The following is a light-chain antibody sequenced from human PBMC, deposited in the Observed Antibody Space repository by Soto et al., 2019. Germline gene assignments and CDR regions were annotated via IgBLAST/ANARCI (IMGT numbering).Light chain of an antibody. CDR1: SSDVGGYKY. V-gene: IGLV2-14*03. CDR3: SSFTSSSTLV. J-gene: IGLJ2*01. Sequence: QSALTQPASVSGSPGQSITISCTGTSSDVGGYKYVSWYQQHPAKAPKLMIYDVSNGPSGVSHRFSGSKSGNTASLTISGLQAEDEADYYCSSFTSSSTLVFGGGTKLTVL. CDR2: DVS.